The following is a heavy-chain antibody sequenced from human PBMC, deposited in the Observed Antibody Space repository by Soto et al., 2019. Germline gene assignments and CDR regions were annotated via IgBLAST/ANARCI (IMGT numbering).Heavy chain of an antibody. CDR2: ISSSSSYI. CDR3: ARNIWFGENDY. Sequence: EVQLVESGGGLVKPGGSLRLSCAASGFTFSSYSMNWVRQAPGKGLEWVSSISSSSSYIYYADSVKGRFTISRDNAKNSLDLEMNSLRSEDTAVDYCARNIWFGENDYWGQGTLVTGFS. J-gene: IGHJ4*02. CDR1: GFTFSSYS. V-gene: IGHV3-21*01. D-gene: IGHD3-10*01.